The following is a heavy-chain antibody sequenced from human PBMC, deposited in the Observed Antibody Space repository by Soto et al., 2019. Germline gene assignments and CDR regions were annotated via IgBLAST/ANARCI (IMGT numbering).Heavy chain of an antibody. V-gene: IGHV3-30*18. Sequence: GGSLRLSCAASGFTFSSYGMHWVRQAPGKGLEWVAVISYDGSNKYYADSVKGRFTISRDNSKNTLYLQMNSLRAEDTAVYYCAKETLNYYDSSGYPGVYGMDVWGQGTTVTVSS. D-gene: IGHD3-22*01. CDR2: ISYDGSNK. CDR3: AKETLNYYDSSGYPGVYGMDV. J-gene: IGHJ6*02. CDR1: GFTFSSYG.